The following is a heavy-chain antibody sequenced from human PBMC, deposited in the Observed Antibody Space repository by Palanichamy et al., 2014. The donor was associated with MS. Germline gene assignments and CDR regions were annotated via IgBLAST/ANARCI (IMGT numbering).Heavy chain of an antibody. D-gene: IGHD6-19*01. Sequence: QVQPVQSGAEVKKPGASVKVSCKASGYTFTSYYMHWVRQAPGQGLEWMGIIDPSGGSTSYAQKFQGRVTMTRDTSTTTVYMELRSLRSEDTAVYYCARGPAVAGTYYYYGMDVWGQGTTVTVSS. CDR2: IDPSGGST. CDR3: ARGPAVAGTYYYYGMDV. J-gene: IGHJ6*02. V-gene: IGHV1-46*01. CDR1: GYTFTSYY.